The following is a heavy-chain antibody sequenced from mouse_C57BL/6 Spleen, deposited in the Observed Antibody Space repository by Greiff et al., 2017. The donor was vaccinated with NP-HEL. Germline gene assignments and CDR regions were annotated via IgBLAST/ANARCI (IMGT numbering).Heavy chain of an antibody. V-gene: IGHV1-64*01. D-gene: IGHD2-5*01. CDR1: GYTFTSYW. J-gene: IGHJ3*01. CDR2: IHPNSGST. CDR3: ARWGSNYGWFAY. Sequence: QVQLQQPGAELVKPGASVKLSCKASGYTFTSYWMHWVKQRPGQGLEWIGMIHPNSGSTNYNEKFKSKATLTVDKSSSTAYMQLSSLTSEDSAVYYCARWGSNYGWFAYWGQGTLVTVSA.